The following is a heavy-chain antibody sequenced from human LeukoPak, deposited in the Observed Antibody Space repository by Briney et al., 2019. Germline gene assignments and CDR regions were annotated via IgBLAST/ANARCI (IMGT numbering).Heavy chain of an antibody. D-gene: IGHD3-22*01. Sequence: GGSLRLSCAASEFTFNDYGMSWVRQAPGKGLEWVSTISGRGRSTYYADSVKGRFIISRDNAKNTLYLQMNSLRGEDTAVYYCARDLTYYYDSSGYYPSAFDIWGQGTMVTVSS. CDR1: EFTFNDYG. CDR2: ISGRGRST. CDR3: ARDLTYYYDSSGYYPSAFDI. J-gene: IGHJ3*02. V-gene: IGHV3-23*01.